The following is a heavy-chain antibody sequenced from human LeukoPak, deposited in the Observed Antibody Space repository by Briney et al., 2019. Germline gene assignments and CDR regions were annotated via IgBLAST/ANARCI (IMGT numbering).Heavy chain of an antibody. Sequence: SETLSLTCTVSGGSISSYYGSWIRQPPGKGLEWIGYIYYSGSTNYNPSLKSRVTISVDTSKNQFSLKLSSVTAADTAVYYCARVVAGTDYFDYWGQGTLVTVSS. J-gene: IGHJ4*02. CDR2: IYYSGST. V-gene: IGHV4-59*01. CDR3: ARVVAGTDYFDY. D-gene: IGHD6-19*01. CDR1: GGSISSYY.